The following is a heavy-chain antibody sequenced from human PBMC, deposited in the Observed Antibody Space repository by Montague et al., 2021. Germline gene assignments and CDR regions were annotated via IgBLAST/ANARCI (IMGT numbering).Heavy chain of an antibody. Sequence: SLRLSCAASGFTFSCYWMAWVRQAPGKGLEWVANINQDGNDKYYVDSVRGRFTISRDNAKKSLYLQMNSLRVDDTAVYYCANTKMDYWGQGMLVIVS. CDR1: GFTFSCYW. V-gene: IGHV3-7*01. D-gene: IGHD2-8*01. J-gene: IGHJ4*02. CDR2: INQDGNDK. CDR3: ANTKMDY.